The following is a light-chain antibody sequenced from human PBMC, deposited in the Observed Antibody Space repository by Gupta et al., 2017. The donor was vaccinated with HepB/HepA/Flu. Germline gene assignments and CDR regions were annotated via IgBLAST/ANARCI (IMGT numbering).Light chain of an antibody. J-gene: IGKJ2*01. V-gene: IGKV3-15*01. CDR3: QQYSNYPAT. CDR1: QSVSSN. Sequence: IVMTPSPATLSESRGERATLAGRASQSVSSNLTWYQQKPGQAPRLLIYGASTMPTGVPARFSGSRSGTDFTLTISSLQSEDFAVYYCQQYSNYPATFGQGTRLEIK. CDR2: GAS.